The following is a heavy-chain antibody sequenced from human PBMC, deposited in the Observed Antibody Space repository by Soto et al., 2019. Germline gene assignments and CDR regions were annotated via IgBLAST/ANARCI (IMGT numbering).Heavy chain of an antibody. J-gene: IGHJ6*02. CDR2: ISSSGSTI. CDR3: ARVTPPDCSGGSCYSHLGSYYYGMDV. Sequence: PGGSLRLSCAASGFTFSDYYMSWIRQAPGKGLEWVSYISSSGSTIYYADSVKGRFTISRDNAKNSLYLQMNSLRAEDTAVYYCARVTPPDCSGGSCYSHLGSYYYGMDVWGQGTTVTVSS. CDR1: GFTFSDYY. D-gene: IGHD2-15*01. V-gene: IGHV3-11*01.